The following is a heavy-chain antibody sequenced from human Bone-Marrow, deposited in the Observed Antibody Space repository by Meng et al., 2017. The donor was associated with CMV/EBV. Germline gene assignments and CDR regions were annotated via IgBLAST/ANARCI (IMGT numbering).Heavy chain of an antibody. V-gene: IGHV3-11*04. CDR3: ARDATVTTYGMDV. Sequence: GGPLRLSCAASGFTFSDYYMSWIRQAPGKGLEWVSYISSSGSTIYYADSVKGRFTISRDNAKNSLYLQMNSLRAEDTAVYYCARDATVTTYGMDVWGQGITVTVSS. CDR2: ISSSGSTI. D-gene: IGHD4-11*01. CDR1: GFTFSDYY. J-gene: IGHJ6*02.